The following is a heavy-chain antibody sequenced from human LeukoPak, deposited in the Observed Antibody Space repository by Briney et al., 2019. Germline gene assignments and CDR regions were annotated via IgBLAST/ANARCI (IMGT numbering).Heavy chain of an antibody. CDR1: IHSINSGSYH. J-gene: IGHJ4*02. Sequence: PSETLALTCTVSIHSINSGSYHWAWIRRPPGRVLERIGSIQHSGNTYYNPSLKSPLTISVDTSKNLCSLKLNSVTAADTAVYYCARDGSHWGQGTLVTVSS. CDR2: IQHSGNT. D-gene: IGHD2-2*03. V-gene: IGHV4-39*02. CDR3: ARDGSH.